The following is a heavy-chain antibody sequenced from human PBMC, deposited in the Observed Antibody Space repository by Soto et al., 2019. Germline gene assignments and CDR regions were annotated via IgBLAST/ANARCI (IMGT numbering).Heavy chain of an antibody. J-gene: IGHJ6*02. D-gene: IGHD3-22*01. CDR2: FYTDGSR. CDR1: VFSFSSNY. CDR3: TREDYYGSKMHGMDV. V-gene: IGHV3-53*01. Sequence: GGSLRLSCAASVFSFSSNYMSWFRQAPGKGLEWVSVFYTDGSRYYADSVKGRCTMSRDTSKNTLNLQMNSLRAEDTAVYYCTREDYYGSKMHGMDVWGQGTTVTVSS.